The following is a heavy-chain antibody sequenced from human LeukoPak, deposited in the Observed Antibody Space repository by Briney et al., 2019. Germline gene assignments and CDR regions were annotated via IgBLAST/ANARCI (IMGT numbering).Heavy chain of an antibody. V-gene: IGHV4-61*02. D-gene: IGHD2-15*01. CDR1: GGSVNSGSYH. J-gene: IGHJ3*02. Sequence: PSETLSLTCSVSGGSVNSGSYHWSWIRQPAGKGLEWIGRIYTSGSTNYNPSLKSRVTISVDTSKNQFSLKLSSVTAADTAVYYCASDRIEVDAFDIWGQGTMVTVSS. CDR3: ASDRIEVDAFDI. CDR2: IYTSGST.